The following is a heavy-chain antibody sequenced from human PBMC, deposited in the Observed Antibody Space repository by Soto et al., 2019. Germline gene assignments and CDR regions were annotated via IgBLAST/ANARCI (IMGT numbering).Heavy chain of an antibody. CDR1: GYTFTGYY. CDR2: INPNSGGT. V-gene: IGHV1-2*04. J-gene: IGHJ5*02. Sequence: ASVKVSCKAPGYTFTGYYMHWVRQAPGQGLEWMGWINPNSGGTNYAQKFQGWVTMTRDTSISTAYMELSRLRSDDTAVYYCARGVKSAFWSGYSLNWFDPWGQGTLVTVSS. D-gene: IGHD3-3*01. CDR3: ARGVKSAFWSGYSLNWFDP.